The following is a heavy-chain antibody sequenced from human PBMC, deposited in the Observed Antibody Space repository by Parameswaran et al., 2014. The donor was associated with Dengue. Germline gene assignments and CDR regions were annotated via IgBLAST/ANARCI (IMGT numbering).Heavy chain of an antibody. J-gene: IGHJ3*02. D-gene: IGHD2-15*01. CDR3: ARGVVVVVAATFSFHI. Sequence: WVRQAPGQGLEWMGWINPNSGGTNYAQNFQGRVTMTRDTSISTAYMDLSRLRSDDTAVYYCARGVVVVVAATFSFHIWGQGTEVTVSS. CDR2: INPNSGGT. V-gene: IGHV1-2*02.